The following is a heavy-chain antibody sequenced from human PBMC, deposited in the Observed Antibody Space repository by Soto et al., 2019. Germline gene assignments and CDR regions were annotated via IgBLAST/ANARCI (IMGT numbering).Heavy chain of an antibody. V-gene: IGHV1-69*12. CDR3: ATALVAELIHYGMDV. J-gene: IGHJ6*02. CDR1: GGTFSSYA. CDR2: IIPIFGTA. D-gene: IGHD6-19*01. Sequence: QVQLVQSGAEVKKPGSSVKVSCKASGGTFSSYAISWVRQAPGQGLEWMGGIIPIFGTANYAQKFQGRVTITADEATSTAYMELGSLRSEDTAVYYCATALVAELIHYGMDVWGQGTTVTVSS.